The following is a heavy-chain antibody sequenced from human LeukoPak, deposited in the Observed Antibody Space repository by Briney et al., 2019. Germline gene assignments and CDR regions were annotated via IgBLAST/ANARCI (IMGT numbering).Heavy chain of an antibody. D-gene: IGHD2-2*01. CDR3: ARQLGYCSSTSCYADKVDY. CDR1: GGFISSSSYY. J-gene: IGHJ4*02. Sequence: SETLSLTCTVSGGFISSSSYYWGWIRQPPGKGLEWIGSIYYSGGTYYNPSLKSRVTISVDTSKNQFSLKLSSVTAADTAVYYCARQLGYCSSTSCYADKVDYWGQGTLVTVSS. CDR2: IYYSGGT. V-gene: IGHV4-39*01.